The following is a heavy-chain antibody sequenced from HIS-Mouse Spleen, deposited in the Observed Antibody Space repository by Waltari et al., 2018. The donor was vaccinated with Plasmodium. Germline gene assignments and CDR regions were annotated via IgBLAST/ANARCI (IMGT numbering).Heavy chain of an antibody. Sequence: QVQLVQSGAEVKKPGASVKVSCKASGYTFTSYGITWGRQSPGQGLGWMGWSSPYNVNTNFAQKLQGRVTMTTDAATSTVYMELRSLRSGDTAVYYWAGGSAGDAFDSWGQGTMVTCSS. CDR1: GYTFTSYG. CDR2: SSPYNVNT. CDR3: AGGSAGDAFDS. J-gene: IGHJ3*02. D-gene: IGHD6-19*01. V-gene: IGHV1-18*01.